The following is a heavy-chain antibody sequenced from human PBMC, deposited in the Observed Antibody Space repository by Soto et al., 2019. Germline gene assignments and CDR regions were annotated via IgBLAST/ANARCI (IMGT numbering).Heavy chain of an antibody. CDR3: AKSPRGEMATD. CDR1: GYTFINYH. D-gene: IGHD5-12*01. CDR2: INTYNGMT. Sequence: QVQLVQSGGEVKKPGASVTVSCKASGYTFINYHITWVRQAPGQGLEWMAWINTYNGMTDYAQRFQVRVTMTRDTSTRTAYMELRNLGSDDTAVYCCAKSPRGEMATDWGQGTLVTVSS. J-gene: IGHJ4*02. V-gene: IGHV1-18*01.